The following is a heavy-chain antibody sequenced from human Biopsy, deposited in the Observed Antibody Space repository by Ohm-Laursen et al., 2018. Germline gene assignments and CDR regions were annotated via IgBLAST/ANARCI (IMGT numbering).Heavy chain of an antibody. CDR1: GGDINNYY. D-gene: IGHD3-22*01. CDR3: ASVVLGPTNDAFDL. CDR2: MEIGGST. Sequence: GTLSLTCDVSGGDINNYYWSWIRQPAGKGLEWIGYMEIGGSTHSSPSLKSRVTISIDTSTNQFSLKLTSVTAADTALYYCASVVLGPTNDAFDLWGQGTMVVVSS. J-gene: IGHJ3*01. V-gene: IGHV4-59*01.